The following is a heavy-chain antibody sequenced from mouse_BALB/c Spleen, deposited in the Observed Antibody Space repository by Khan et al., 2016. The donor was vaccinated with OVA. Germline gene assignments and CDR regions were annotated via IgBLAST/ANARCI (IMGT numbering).Heavy chain of an antibody. CDR1: GFTFSTYG. CDR2: VSTGGSYT. Sequence: EVKLLEPGGDLVKPGGSLKLSCAASGFTFSTYGMSWVRQAPDKRLEWVATVSTGGSYTYYPDSVKGRFTISRDNAKNTLYLQMSGLRSEDTAMFYCTGLAYYYDSEGFAYWGQGTLITVSA. J-gene: IGHJ3*01. V-gene: IGHV5-6*01. CDR3: TGLAYYYDSEGFAY. D-gene: IGHD1-1*01.